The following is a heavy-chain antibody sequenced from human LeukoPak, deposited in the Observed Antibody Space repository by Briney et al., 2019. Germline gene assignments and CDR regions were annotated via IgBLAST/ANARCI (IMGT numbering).Heavy chain of an antibody. V-gene: IGHV3-15*01. D-gene: IGHD6-13*01. CDR3: TPEINSSSWYPGFFDY. CDR1: GFTFSNAW. Sequence: PGGSLRLSCAASGFTFSNAWMSWVRQAPGKGLEWVGRIKSKTDGGTTDYAAPVKGRFTISRDDSKNTLYLQMNSLKTEDTAVYYCTPEINSSSWYPGFFDYWGQGTLVTVSS. CDR2: IKSKTDGGTT. J-gene: IGHJ4*02.